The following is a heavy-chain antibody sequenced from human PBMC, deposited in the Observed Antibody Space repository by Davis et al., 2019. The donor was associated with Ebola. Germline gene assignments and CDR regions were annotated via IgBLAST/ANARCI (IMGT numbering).Heavy chain of an antibody. D-gene: IGHD1-26*01. CDR3: ARTPQYTSYGSYFDY. J-gene: IGHJ4*02. Sequence: SETLSLTCTVSGGSISSGDYYWSWIRQPPGKGLEWIGYIYYSGSTYYNPSLKSRVTISLDTSKNQFSLKLSSVTAADTAVYYCARTPQYTSYGSYFDYWGQGALVTVSS. CDR2: IYYSGST. V-gene: IGHV4-30-4*01. CDR1: GGSISSGDYY.